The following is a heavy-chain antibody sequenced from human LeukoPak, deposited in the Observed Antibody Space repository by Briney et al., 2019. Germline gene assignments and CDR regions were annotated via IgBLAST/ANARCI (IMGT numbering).Heavy chain of an antibody. J-gene: IGHJ4*02. CDR1: GFTFSNYG. CDR2: ISGGGEST. Sequence: PGGSLRLSCAASGFTFSNYGMHWVRQAPGKGLEWVSSISGGGESTYYADSVKGRFTVSRDNSKNTLYLQINSLRGEDTAVYYCAKGKYSSGGVPDYWGQGTLVTVSS. D-gene: IGHD6-19*01. V-gene: IGHV3-23*01. CDR3: AKGKYSSGGVPDY.